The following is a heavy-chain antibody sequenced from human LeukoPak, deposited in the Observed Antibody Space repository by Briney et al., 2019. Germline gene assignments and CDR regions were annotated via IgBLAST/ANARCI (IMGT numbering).Heavy chain of an antibody. J-gene: IGHJ4*02. D-gene: IGHD3-9*01. CDR1: GYTFTGYY. CDR3: ARAFYDILTGYATPIGY. Sequence: ASVTVSCKASGYTFTGYYMHWVRQAPGQGLEWMGWINPNSGGTNYAQKCQSRVTMTRDTSISTAYMELSRLRSDDTAVYYCARAFYDILTGYATPIGYWGQGTLVTVSS. V-gene: IGHV1-2*02. CDR2: INPNSGGT.